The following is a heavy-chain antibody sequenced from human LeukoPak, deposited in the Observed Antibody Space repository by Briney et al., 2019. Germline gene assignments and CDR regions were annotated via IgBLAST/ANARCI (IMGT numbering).Heavy chain of an antibody. CDR1: GRAIANYA. D-gene: IGHD2-2*01. CDR2: VSRHSGII. CDR3: AKDRRSTSSSYEY. Sequence: PGGSLRLSCAASGRAIANYAMHWVRQAPGKGLEWVSSVSRHSGIIAYADSVQGRFTVSRDNAKNSLYLQMNSLGAEDTAFYYCAKDRRSTSSSYEYWGQGTLVTVSS. J-gene: IGHJ4*02. V-gene: IGHV3-9*01.